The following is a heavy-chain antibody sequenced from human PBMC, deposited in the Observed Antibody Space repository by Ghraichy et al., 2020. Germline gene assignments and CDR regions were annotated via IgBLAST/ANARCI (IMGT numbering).Heavy chain of an antibody. CDR2: INYSGST. Sequence: SQTLSLTCTVSGGSISSRSYYWGWIRQPPGKGLEWIGSINYSGSTYYNPSLKSRVTISVDTSENQLSLKLSPVTAADTAVYYCARQIEDYYDSSAYFDYWGQGTLVTVSS. V-gene: IGHV4-39*01. CDR1: GGSISSRSYY. J-gene: IGHJ4*02. D-gene: IGHD3-22*01. CDR3: ARQIEDYYDSSAYFDY.